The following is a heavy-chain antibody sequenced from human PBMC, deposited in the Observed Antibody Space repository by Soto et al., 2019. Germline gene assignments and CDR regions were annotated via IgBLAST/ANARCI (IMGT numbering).Heavy chain of an antibody. V-gene: IGHV1-69*02. J-gene: IGHJ4*02. D-gene: IGHD3-10*01. CDR1: GGTFSTYT. CDR3: AGYASGSYLGN. Sequence: SVKVSCKASGGTFSTYTITWLRQAPGQGPEWMGRIIPVLGIANYAQKFQGRITITADKSTSTAYMELSSLRSEDTAIYFCAGYASGSYLGNWGQGTPVTVSS. CDR2: IIPVLGIA.